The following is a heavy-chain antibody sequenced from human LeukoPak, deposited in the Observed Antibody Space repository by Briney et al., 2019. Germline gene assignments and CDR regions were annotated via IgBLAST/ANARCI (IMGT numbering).Heavy chain of an antibody. D-gene: IGHD3-9*01. CDR3: ANLPRYFDWLSNGKDY. V-gene: IGHV3-23*01. CDR2: ISGSGGST. J-gene: IGHJ4*02. CDR1: GFTFSSYA. Sequence: GGSLRLSCAASGFTFSSYAMSWVRQAPGKGLEWVSAISGSGGSTYYADSVKGRFTISRDNSKNTLYLQMNSLRAEDTAVYYCANLPRYFDWLSNGKDYWGQGTLVTVSS.